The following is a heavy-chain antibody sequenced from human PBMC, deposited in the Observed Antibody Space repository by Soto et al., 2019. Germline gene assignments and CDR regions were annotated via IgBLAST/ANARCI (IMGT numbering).Heavy chain of an antibody. CDR3: ARHYDSSGYYAHFDY. CDR1: GGSISSSSYY. J-gene: IGHJ4*02. V-gene: IGHV4-39*01. Sequence: SETLSLTCTVSGGSISSSSYYWGWIRQPPGKGLEWIGSIYYSGSTYYNPSLKSRVTISVDTSENQFSLKLSSVTAADTAVYYCARHYDSSGYYAHFDYWGQGTLVTVSS. D-gene: IGHD3-22*01. CDR2: IYYSGST.